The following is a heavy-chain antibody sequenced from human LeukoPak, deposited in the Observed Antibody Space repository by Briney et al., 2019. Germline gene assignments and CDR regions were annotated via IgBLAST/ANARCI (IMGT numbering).Heavy chain of an antibody. CDR2: ISSSGSTI. Sequence: PGGSLRLSCAASGFTFSSYSMNWVRQAPGKGLEWVSYISSSGSTIYYADSVKGRFTISRDNAKNSLYLQMNSLRAEDTAVYYCASGVPYYYYMDVWGKGTTVTISS. J-gene: IGHJ6*03. D-gene: IGHD2-8*01. V-gene: IGHV3-48*04. CDR3: ASGVPYYYYMDV. CDR1: GFTFSSYS.